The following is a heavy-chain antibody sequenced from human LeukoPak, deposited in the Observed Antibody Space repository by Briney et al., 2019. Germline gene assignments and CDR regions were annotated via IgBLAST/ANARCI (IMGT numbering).Heavy chain of an antibody. CDR2: IYHSGST. D-gene: IGHD2-15*01. J-gene: IGHJ5*02. CDR3: ATYGSSSHWFDP. Sequence: SETLSLTCTVSGYSISSGYYWGWIRQPPGKGLEWIGSIYHSGSTYYNPSLKSRVTISVDTSKNQFSLKVTSVTAADTAVYYCATYGSSSHWFDPWGRGILVTVSS. V-gene: IGHV4-38-2*02. CDR1: GYSISSGYY.